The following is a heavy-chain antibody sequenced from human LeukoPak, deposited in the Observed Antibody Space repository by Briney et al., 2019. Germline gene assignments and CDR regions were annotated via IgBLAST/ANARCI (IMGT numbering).Heavy chain of an antibody. CDR2: MNPNSGNT. J-gene: IGHJ4*02. D-gene: IGHD1-26*01. CDR3: ARGFRFIVGATRVIYYFDY. V-gene: IGHV1-8*01. CDR1: GYTFTSYD. Sequence: ASVKVSCKASGYTFTSYDINWVRQATGQGLEWMGWMNPNSGNTGYAQKFQGRVTMTRNTSISTAYMELSSLRSEDTAVYYCARGFRFIVGATRVIYYFDYWGQGTLVTVSS.